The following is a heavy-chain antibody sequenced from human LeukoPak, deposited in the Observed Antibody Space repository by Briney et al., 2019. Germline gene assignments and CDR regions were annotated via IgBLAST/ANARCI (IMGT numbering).Heavy chain of an antibody. CDR3: ARLPTFYYDSSHYHYDY. V-gene: IGHV3-23*01. D-gene: IGHD3-22*01. CDR1: GFSFSTYN. CDR2: ISGSGPST. Sequence: GGSLRLSCEASGFSFSTYNMNWVRQAPGKGLEWASSISGSGPSTDYADSVKGRFTISRDKAKNTLYLQMNSLRAEDTAVYYCARLPTFYYDSSHYHYDYWGQGTLVTVSS. J-gene: IGHJ4*02.